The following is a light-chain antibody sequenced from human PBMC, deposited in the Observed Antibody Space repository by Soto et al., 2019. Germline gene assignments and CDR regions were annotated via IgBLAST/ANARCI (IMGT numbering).Light chain of an antibody. Sequence: QSVLTQPPSLSASPGQLISISFSGTTSDVGRYNFVSWYQQHPGKAPKLIIYDVSNRPSGVSNRFSGSKPGNPASLTISGLQAEDEADYYCTYYTSSSTYVFRTGNKVPVL. J-gene: IGLJ1*01. CDR2: DVS. CDR1: TSDVGRYNF. V-gene: IGLV2-14*01. CDR3: TYYTSSSTYV.